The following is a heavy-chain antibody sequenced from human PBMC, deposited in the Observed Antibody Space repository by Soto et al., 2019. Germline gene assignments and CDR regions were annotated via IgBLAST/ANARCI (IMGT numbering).Heavy chain of an antibody. D-gene: IGHD2-8*01. CDR3: TRDLNGGNPFDY. CDR1: GYTLTNYA. Sequence: QVQLVQSGPEVKKPGASVRVSCKPSGYTLTNYAIQWVRQAAGQRLEWLGWIDPGSGQATYSQKFQDRIIITRDNSAGPFYSDLSSLTSDDTAVYFCTRDLNGGNPFDYWGQGALVTVSS. CDR2: IDPGSGQA. J-gene: IGHJ4*02. V-gene: IGHV1-3*01.